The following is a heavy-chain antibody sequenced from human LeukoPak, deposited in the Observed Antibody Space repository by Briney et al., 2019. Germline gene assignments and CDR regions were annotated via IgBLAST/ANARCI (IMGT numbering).Heavy chain of an antibody. CDR3: KAEDYGESLDAFDI. Sequence: PGGSLRLSCAASGFTFSSYAMHWVRQAPGKGLEWVAVISYDGSNKYYADSVKGRFTISRDNSKNTLYLQMNSLRAEDTAVYYCKAEDYGESLDAFDIWGQGTMVTVSS. J-gene: IGHJ3*02. CDR2: ISYDGSNK. V-gene: IGHV3-30-3*01. D-gene: IGHD4-17*01. CDR1: GFTFSSYA.